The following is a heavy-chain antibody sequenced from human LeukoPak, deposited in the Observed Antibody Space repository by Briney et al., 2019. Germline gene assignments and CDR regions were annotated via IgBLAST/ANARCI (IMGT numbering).Heavy chain of an antibody. CDR1: GGSISSSSYY. J-gene: IGHJ3*02. CDR3: ARGGGIVVVLHRENDASYI. Sequence: PSETLSLTCTVSGGSISSSSYYWGWIRQPPGKGLEWIGSIYYSGSTYYNASLKSRVTISVDTSKNQFSLKLSSVTAADTAVYYCARGGGIVVVLHRENDASYIWGQGTMVTVSS. V-gene: IGHV4-39*07. D-gene: IGHD2-2*01. CDR2: IYYSGST.